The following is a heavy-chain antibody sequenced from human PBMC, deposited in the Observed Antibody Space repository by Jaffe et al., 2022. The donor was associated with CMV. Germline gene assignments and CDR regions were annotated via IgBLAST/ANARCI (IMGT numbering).Heavy chain of an antibody. J-gene: IGHJ4*02. CDR1: GFTFDDYA. V-gene: IGHV3-9*01. CDR2: ISWNSGSI. Sequence: EVQLVESGGGLVQPGRSLRLSCAASGFTFDDYAMHWVRQAPGKGLEWVSGISWNSGSIGYADSVKGRFTISRDNAKNSLYLQMNSLRAEDTALYYCAKDRGEQWLAKYYFDYWGQGTLVTVSS. D-gene: IGHD6-19*01. CDR3: AKDRGEQWLAKYYFDY.